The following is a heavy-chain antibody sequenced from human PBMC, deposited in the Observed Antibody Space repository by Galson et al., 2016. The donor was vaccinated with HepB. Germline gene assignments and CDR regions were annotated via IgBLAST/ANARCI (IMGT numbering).Heavy chain of an antibody. CDR2: MYYRGST. D-gene: IGHD5-12*01. V-gene: IGHV4-61*01. CDR3: AREMSGYDWRYFDN. CDR1: GASISGGNYY. J-gene: IGHJ4*02. Sequence: LSLTCTVSGASISGGNYYWSWIRQSPGKGLEWIANMYYRGSTNYNPSLKSRVFISMDTSKKQFSLRLSSVTAADTAVYFCAREMSGYDWRYFDNWGQGTLVTVSS.